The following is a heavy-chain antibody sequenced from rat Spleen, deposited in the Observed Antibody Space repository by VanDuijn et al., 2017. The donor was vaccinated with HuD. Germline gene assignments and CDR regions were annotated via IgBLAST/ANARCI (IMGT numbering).Heavy chain of an antibody. CDR1: GFTFNNYW. CDR3: ASLIIRAPGVMDA. Sequence: EVQLVESGGGLVQPGRSLKLSCVASGFTFNNYWMTWIRQAPGKGLEWVATISYDGSSTYYRDSVKGRFTISRDNAKSTLYLQMDSLRSEDTATYYCASLIIRAPGVMDAWGQGASVTVSS. CDR2: ISYDGSST. J-gene: IGHJ4*01. V-gene: IGHV5-31*01. D-gene: IGHD4-3*01.